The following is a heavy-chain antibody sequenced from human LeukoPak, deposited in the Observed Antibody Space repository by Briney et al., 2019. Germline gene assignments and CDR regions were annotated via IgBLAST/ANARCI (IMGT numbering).Heavy chain of an antibody. CDR2: ISGSGGGST. D-gene: IGHD3-3*01. J-gene: IGHJ4*02. CDR3: AKGSEYDFWSGQFYFDY. Sequence: PGGSLRLSCAASGFTLSSYWMSWVRQAPGKGLEWVSSISGSGGGSTYYADSVKGRFTISRDNSKNTLYLQMNSLRAEDTAVYYCAKGSEYDFWSGQFYFDYWGRGTLVTVSS. V-gene: IGHV3-23*01. CDR1: GFTLSSYW.